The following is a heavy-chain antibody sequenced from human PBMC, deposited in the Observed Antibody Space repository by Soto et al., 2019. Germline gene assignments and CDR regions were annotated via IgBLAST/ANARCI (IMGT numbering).Heavy chain of an antibody. D-gene: IGHD3-3*01. Sequence: ASVKVSCKASGYTFTSYYMHWVRQAPGQGLEWMGIINPSGGSANYAQKFQGRVTITADESTSTAYMELSSLRSEDTAVYYCARVEDSDFWSGSSPVDVWGQGTTVTVSS. CDR1: GYTFTSYY. CDR3: ARVEDSDFWSGSSPVDV. V-gene: IGHV1-46*01. CDR2: INPSGGSA. J-gene: IGHJ6*02.